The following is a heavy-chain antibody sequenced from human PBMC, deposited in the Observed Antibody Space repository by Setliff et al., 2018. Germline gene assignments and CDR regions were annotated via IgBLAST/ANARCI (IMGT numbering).Heavy chain of an antibody. CDR2: IYYSGST. J-gene: IGHJ4*02. CDR1: GGSISSSSYY. Sequence: KASETLSLTCTVSGGSISSSSYYWGWIRQPPGKGLEWIGSIYYSGSTYYNPSLKSRVTISVDTSKNQFSLKLSSVTAADTAVYYCARHWNGYNSRYFDYWGQGTLVTVSS. CDR3: ARHWNGYNSRYFDY. D-gene: IGHD5-12*01. V-gene: IGHV4-39*01.